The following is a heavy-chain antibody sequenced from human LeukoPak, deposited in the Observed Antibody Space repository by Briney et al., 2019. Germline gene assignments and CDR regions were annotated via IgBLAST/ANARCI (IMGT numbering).Heavy chain of an antibody. CDR3: ASHGNWRFDH. D-gene: IGHD1-20*01. V-gene: IGHV3-7*01. J-gene: IGHJ4*02. CDR1: GFPFTGYW. Sequence: GGSLRLSCAASGFPFTGYWMTWVRQAPGKGLEWVANIKEDGTQTHYEDSVKGRFTISRDNAQNSLYLQMNSLRAEDTAVYYCASHGNWRFDHWGQGTLVTVSS. CDR2: IKEDGTQT.